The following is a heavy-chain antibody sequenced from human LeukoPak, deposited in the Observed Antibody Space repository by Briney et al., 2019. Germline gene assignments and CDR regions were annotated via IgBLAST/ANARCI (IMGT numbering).Heavy chain of an antibody. CDR2: IIDVGDT. J-gene: IGHJ4*02. Sequence: PGGSLRLSCAASGFTLTEHALSWVRQAPGEGLEWVSGIIDVGDTYYADSVKGRFTISRDSSKNTLYLQMNSLRAEDTATYYCAKDYCRGGNCPLPFFDSWGQGTLVTVSS. V-gene: IGHV3-23*01. D-gene: IGHD2-15*01. CDR1: GFTLTEHA. CDR3: AKDYCRGGNCPLPFFDS.